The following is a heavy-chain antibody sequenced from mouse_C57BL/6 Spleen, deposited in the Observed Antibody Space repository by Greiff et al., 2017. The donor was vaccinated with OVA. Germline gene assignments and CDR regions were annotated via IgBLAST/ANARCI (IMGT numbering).Heavy chain of an antibody. D-gene: IGHD2-4*01. Sequence: VQLQQSGPELVKPGASVKMSCKASGYTFTDYDMHWVKQSHGKSLEWIGYINPNNGGTSYNQKFKGKATLTVNKSSSAAYMELRSPTSEDSAVYYCARDDYPAWFAYWGQGTLVTVSA. CDR3: ARDDYPAWFAY. CDR2: INPNNGGT. J-gene: IGHJ3*01. CDR1: GYTFTDYD. V-gene: IGHV1-22*01.